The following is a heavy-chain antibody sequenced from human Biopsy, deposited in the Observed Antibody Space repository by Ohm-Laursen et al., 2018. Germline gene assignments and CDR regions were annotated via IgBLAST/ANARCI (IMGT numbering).Heavy chain of an antibody. Sequence: PSQTLSLTCNVSGGDINNYYWSWIRQPAGKGLEWIGRVYTSGSTSYNPSLESRVTMSVVTSKNQFSLKVTSMTAADTALYYCARDYGLELGGLEAFDIWGQGTMVTVSS. D-gene: IGHD1-7*01. CDR2: VYTSGST. CDR1: GGDINNYY. J-gene: IGHJ3*02. V-gene: IGHV4-4*07. CDR3: ARDYGLELGGLEAFDI.